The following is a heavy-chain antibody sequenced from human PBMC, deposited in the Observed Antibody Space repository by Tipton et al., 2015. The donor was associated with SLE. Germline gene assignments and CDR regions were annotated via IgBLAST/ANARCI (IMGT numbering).Heavy chain of an antibody. CDR1: GFTFEGYA. V-gene: IGHV3-9*01. D-gene: IGHD1-26*01. CDR3: ARKEPIGV. J-gene: IGHJ6*02. CDR2: ISWNSGTI. Sequence: SLRLSCAASGFTFEGYAMHWVRHAPGKGLEWVSGISWNSGTISYADSVKGRFTISRDNAKNSLYLQMNSLRAEDTAVYYCARKEPIGVWGQGTTVTVSS.